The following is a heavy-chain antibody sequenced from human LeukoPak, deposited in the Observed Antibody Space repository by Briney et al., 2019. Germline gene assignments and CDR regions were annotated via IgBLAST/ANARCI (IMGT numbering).Heavy chain of an antibody. Sequence: GESLTLSCAASGFTFSRYGMHWVRQAAGKGLEWVAFIRYDGKSKFYADSVKGRFTISRDNSKNTLYQEVNSLRVEDTAVYYCAKYLAPIATCYCYMVVWGKGTTVTVSS. CDR1: GFTFSRYG. CDR2: IRYDGKSK. CDR3: AKYLAPIATCYCYMVV. D-gene: IGHD2-21*02. J-gene: IGHJ6*03. V-gene: IGHV3-30*02.